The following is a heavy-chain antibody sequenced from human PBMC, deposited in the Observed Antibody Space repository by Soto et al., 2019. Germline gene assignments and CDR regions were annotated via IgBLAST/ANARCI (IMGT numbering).Heavy chain of an antibody. CDR2: IYYSGST. D-gene: IGHD6-13*01. V-gene: IGHV4-59*01. CDR1: GGSISSYY. Sequence: QVQLQESGPGLVKPSETLSLTCTVSGGSISSYYWSWIRQPPGKGLEWLGYIYYSGSTNYNPSLKSRVTISVDTSKNQFSLKLSSVTAADTAVYYCARTTLAAAGRHYYYGMDVWGQGTTVTVSS. J-gene: IGHJ6*02. CDR3: ARTTLAAAGRHYYYGMDV.